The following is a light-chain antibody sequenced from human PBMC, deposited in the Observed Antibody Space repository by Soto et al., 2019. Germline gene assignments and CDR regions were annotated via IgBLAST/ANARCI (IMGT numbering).Light chain of an antibody. Sequence: QSVLTQPPSVSGAPGQRVTISCTGSSSNIGAGYDVHWYQQLPGTAPKLLIYGNSNRPSGVPDRFSGSKSGTSASLAITGLQAEDEADYYCQSYDSSLSLYVFGTGTEVTVL. CDR3: QSYDSSLSLYV. CDR2: GNS. J-gene: IGLJ1*01. CDR1: SSNIGAGYD. V-gene: IGLV1-40*01.